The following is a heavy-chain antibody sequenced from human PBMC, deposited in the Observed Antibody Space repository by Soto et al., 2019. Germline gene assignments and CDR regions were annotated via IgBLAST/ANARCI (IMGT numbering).Heavy chain of an antibody. Sequence: ASVKVSCKASGYTFTSYYMHWVRQAPGQGLEWMGIINPSGGSTSYAQKFQGRVTMTRDTSTSTVYMELSSLRSEDTAVYYCARIAIYDSSGYWPWFDPWGQGTLVTVSS. V-gene: IGHV1-46*01. CDR1: GYTFTSYY. J-gene: IGHJ5*02. D-gene: IGHD3-22*01. CDR3: ARIAIYDSSGYWPWFDP. CDR2: INPSGGST.